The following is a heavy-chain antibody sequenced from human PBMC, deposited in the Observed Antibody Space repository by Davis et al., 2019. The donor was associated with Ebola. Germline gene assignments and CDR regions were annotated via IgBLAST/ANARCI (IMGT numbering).Heavy chain of an antibody. V-gene: IGHV4-4*02. CDR1: GGSISSSNW. D-gene: IGHD5-18*01. CDR2: IYHSGST. Sequence: MPLETLSLTCAVSGGSISSSNWWSWVHQPPGKGLEWIGEIYHSGSTNYNPSLKSRVTISVDKSKNQFSLKLSSVTAADTAVYYCASRDRNTAMVTEGFSYYYYGMDVWGQGTTVTVSS. J-gene: IGHJ6*02. CDR3: ASRDRNTAMVTEGFSYYYYGMDV.